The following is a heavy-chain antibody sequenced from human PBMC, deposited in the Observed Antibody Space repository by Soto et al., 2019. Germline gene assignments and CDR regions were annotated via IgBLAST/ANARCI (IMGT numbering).Heavy chain of an antibody. CDR2: IGPESGAT. D-gene: IGHD1-1*01. CDR1: GYTFTGHY. V-gene: IGHV1-2*02. CDR3: GRGRTGQIVVFY. Sequence: AAVKVSCKASGYTFTGHYIHWVRQAPEQGPEWMGEIGPESGATRYAQRFQGRVTMARDMSITTVYMELNNLSPDDTAVYYCGRGRTGQIVVFYWGQGTPVTVSS. J-gene: IGHJ4*02.